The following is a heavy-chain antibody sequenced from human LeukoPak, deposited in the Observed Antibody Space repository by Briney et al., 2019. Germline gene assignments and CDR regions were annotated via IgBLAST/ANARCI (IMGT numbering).Heavy chain of an antibody. V-gene: IGHV3-23*01. J-gene: IGHJ3*02. Sequence: PGGSLRLSCAASGFTSSSYAMSWVRQAPGKGLEWVSAISGSGGSTYYADSVKGRFTISRDNSKNTLYLQMNSLRAEDTAVYYCAKPGGIAVAYDAFDIWGQGTMVTVSS. CDR1: GFTSSSYA. CDR2: ISGSGGST. D-gene: IGHD6-19*01. CDR3: AKPGGIAVAYDAFDI.